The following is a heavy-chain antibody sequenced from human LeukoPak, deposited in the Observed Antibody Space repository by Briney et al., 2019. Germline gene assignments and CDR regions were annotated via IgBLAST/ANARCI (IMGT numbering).Heavy chain of an antibody. CDR3: ARGYSSSWYSNYYYYYYMDV. D-gene: IGHD6-13*01. J-gene: IGHJ6*03. CDR2: INPNRGGT. V-gene: IGHV1-2*02. Sequence: GASVKVSCKASGYTFPGYYMHWVRQAPGQGLEWMGWINPNRGGTNYAEKVLGRVTMTRDTSSSTAYRELSSLRSEDAAVYYCARGYSSSWYSNYYYYYYMDVWGKGTTVTVSS. CDR1: GYTFPGYY.